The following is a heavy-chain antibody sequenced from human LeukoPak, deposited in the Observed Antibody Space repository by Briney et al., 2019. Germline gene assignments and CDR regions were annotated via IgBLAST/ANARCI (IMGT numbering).Heavy chain of an antibody. V-gene: IGHV3-21*01. D-gene: IGHD3-22*01. CDR2: ISSSGTYV. CDR3: ARVLNYYDSSGYYFSY. J-gene: IGHJ4*02. CDR1: GFTFSSYS. Sequence: PGGSLRLSCAASGFTFSSYSMNWVRQAPGKGLEWVSSISSSGTYVYYADSVKGRFTISRDNPKNTLYLQMNSLRAEDTAVYYCARVLNYYDSSGYYFSYWGQGTLVTVSS.